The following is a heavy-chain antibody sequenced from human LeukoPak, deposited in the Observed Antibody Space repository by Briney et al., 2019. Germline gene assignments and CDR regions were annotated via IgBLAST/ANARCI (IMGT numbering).Heavy chain of an antibody. Sequence: SETLSLTCSISGVSINNSSFSWGWIRQPPGKGLEWIGNIYFTGSTYYNPSLKSRVTISVDTSKNQFSLKLSSVTAADTAVYYCARSSVVRGVIGLAFDIWGQGTMVTVSS. V-gene: IGHV4-39*07. D-gene: IGHD3-10*01. CDR1: GVSINNSSFS. CDR3: ARSSVVRGVIGLAFDI. J-gene: IGHJ3*02. CDR2: IYFTGST.